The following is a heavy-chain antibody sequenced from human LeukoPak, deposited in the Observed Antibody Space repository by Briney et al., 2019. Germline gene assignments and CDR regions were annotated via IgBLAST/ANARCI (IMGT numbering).Heavy chain of an antibody. V-gene: IGHV4-59*08. Sequence: SETLSLTCTVSGGSISSYYWSWIRQPPGKGLEWIGYIYYSGSTNYNPSLKSRVTISVDTSKSQFSLKLSSVTAADTAVYYCARLRYSSGWYYFDYWGQGTLVTVSS. J-gene: IGHJ4*02. CDR3: ARLRYSSGWYYFDY. CDR2: IYYSGST. CDR1: GGSISSYY. D-gene: IGHD6-19*01.